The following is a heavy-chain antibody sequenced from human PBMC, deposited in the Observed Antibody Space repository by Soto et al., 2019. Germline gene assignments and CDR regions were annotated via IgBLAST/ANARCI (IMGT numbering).Heavy chain of an antibody. J-gene: IGHJ4*02. CDR2: ISSSSSTI. Sequence: EVQLVESGGGLVQPGGSLRLSCAASGFTFSSYSMNWVRQAPGKGLEWVSYISSSSSTIYYADSVKGRFTISRDNAKNSLYLQMNSLRDEATAVYYCAREGRVGDGYNNYDYWGQGTLVTVSS. CDR3: AREGRVGDGYNNYDY. CDR1: GFTFSSYS. V-gene: IGHV3-48*02. D-gene: IGHD5-12*01.